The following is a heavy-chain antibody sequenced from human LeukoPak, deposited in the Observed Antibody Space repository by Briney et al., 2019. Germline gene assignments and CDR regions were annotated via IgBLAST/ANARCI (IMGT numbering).Heavy chain of an antibody. V-gene: IGHV3-7*01. J-gene: IGHJ6*02. CDR2: IKQDGSDK. CDR3: ARENWDYGYYGMDV. CDR1: GFTFSNYW. D-gene: IGHD7-27*01. Sequence: AGGSLRLSCAASGFTFSNYWMDWVRQAPGKGLEWVAIIKQDGSDKYYVDSVKGRLTISRDNSKNTLYLQVNSVSGEDTAVYYCARENWDYGYYGMDVWGQGTTVTVSS.